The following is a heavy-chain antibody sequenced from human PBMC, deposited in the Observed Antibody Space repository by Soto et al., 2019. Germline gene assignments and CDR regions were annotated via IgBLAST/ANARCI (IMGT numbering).Heavy chain of an antibody. CDR1: GFTFSSYA. V-gene: IGHV3-23*01. J-gene: IGHJ4*02. CDR2: ISGSGGST. Sequence: GGSLRLSCAASGFTFSSYAMSWVRQAPGKGLEWVSAISGSGGSTYYADSVKGRFTISSDNSKNTLYLQMNSLRAEDTAVYYCAKDGYLTTVEDYWGQGTLVTVSS. D-gene: IGHD1-1*01. CDR3: AKDGYLTTVEDY.